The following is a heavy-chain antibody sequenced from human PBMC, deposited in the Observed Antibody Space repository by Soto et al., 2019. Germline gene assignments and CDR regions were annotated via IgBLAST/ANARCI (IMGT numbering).Heavy chain of an antibody. J-gene: IGHJ4*02. V-gene: IGHV3-33*06. CDR2: IWYDGSNK. Sequence: GGSLRLSRAASGFTFSRYGMHWVRQAPGKGLEWVAVIWYDGSNKYYADSVKGRFTISRDNSRNTLFLQMNSLRAEDTAIYYCAKTYYYGSGSYFPFDSWGQGTLVTVSS. CDR3: AKTYYYGSGSYFPFDS. D-gene: IGHD3-10*01. CDR1: GFTFSRYG.